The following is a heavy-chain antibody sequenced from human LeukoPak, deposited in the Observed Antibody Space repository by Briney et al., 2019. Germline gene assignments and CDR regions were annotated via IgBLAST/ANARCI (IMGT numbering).Heavy chain of an antibody. Sequence: GGSLRLSCAASGFTFSSYAMHWVRQAPGKGLEWVSGISWNSGSIGYADSVKGRFTISRDNAKNSLYLQMNSLRAEDTALYYCAKSLDYYYGMDVWGQGTTVTVSS. CDR3: AKSLDYYYGMDV. CDR1: GFTFSSYA. CDR2: ISWNSGSI. V-gene: IGHV3-9*01. J-gene: IGHJ6*02.